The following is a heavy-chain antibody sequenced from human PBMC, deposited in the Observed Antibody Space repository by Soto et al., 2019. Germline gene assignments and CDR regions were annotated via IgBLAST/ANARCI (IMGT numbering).Heavy chain of an antibody. CDR1: GGSISSSSYY. J-gene: IGHJ4*02. Sequence: SETLSLTCTVAGGSISSSSYYWGWILQPPGKGLEWIGSIYYSGSTYYNPSLKSRVTISVDTSKNQFSLKLSSVTAADTAVYYCARIGYYDFWSGYKSDCWGQRTLVTASS. D-gene: IGHD3-3*01. CDR2: IYYSGST. CDR3: ARIGYYDFWSGYKSDC. V-gene: IGHV4-39*01.